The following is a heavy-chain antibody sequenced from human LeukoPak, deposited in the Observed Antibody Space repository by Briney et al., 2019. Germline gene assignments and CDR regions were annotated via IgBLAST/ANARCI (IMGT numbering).Heavy chain of an antibody. D-gene: IGHD1-26*01. Sequence: ASVKVSCKASGYTFTDYYMHWVRQAPGQGLEWMGWINPNSGGTNYAQKFQGRVTMTRDTSISTAYMELSRLRSEDTAVYYCASAGSYSEYYFDYWGQGTLVTVSS. CDR1: GYTFTDYY. CDR3: ASAGSYSEYYFDY. V-gene: IGHV1-2*02. J-gene: IGHJ4*02. CDR2: INPNSGGT.